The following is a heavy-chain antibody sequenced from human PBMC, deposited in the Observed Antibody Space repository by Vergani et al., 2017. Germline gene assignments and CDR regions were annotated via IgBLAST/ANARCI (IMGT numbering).Heavy chain of an antibody. CDR2: INAGNGNT. CDR1: GYTFTSYA. D-gene: IGHD2-2*01. CDR3: ARVSFVVVPAAMDY. J-gene: IGHJ4*02. V-gene: IGHV1-3*01. Sequence: QVQLVQSGAEVKKPGASVKVSCKASGYTFTSYAMHWVRQAPGQRLEWMGWINAGNGNTKYSQKFQGRVTITRDTSASTAYMELSSLRSEDTAVYFCARVSFVVVPAAMDYWGQGTLVTVSS.